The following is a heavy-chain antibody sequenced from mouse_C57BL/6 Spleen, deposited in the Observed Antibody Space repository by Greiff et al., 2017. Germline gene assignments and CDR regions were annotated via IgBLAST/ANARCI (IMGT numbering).Heavy chain of an antibody. D-gene: IGHD2-4*01. J-gene: IGHJ2*01. CDR3: ARYAIYYDYFDY. V-gene: IGHV1-81*01. Sequence: VQLKESGAELARPGASVKLSCKASGYTFTSYGISWVKQRTGQGLEWIGEIYPRSGNTYYNEKFKGKATLTADKSSSTAYMELRSLTSEDSAVYYCARYAIYYDYFDYWGQGTTLTVSS. CDR2: IYPRSGNT. CDR1: GYTFTSYG.